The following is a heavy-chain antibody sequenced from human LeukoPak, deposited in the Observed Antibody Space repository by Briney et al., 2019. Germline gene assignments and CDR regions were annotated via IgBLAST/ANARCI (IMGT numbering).Heavy chain of an antibody. CDR3: ARHRRRVVVAATPFDY. V-gene: IGHV4-34*01. Sequence: SETLSLTCAAYGGSFSGYYWSWIRQPPGKGLEWIGEINHSGSTNYNPSLKSRVTISVDTSKNQFSLKLSSVTAADTAVYYCARHRRRVVVAATPFDYWGQGTLVTVSS. J-gene: IGHJ4*02. D-gene: IGHD2-15*01. CDR1: GGSFSGYY. CDR2: INHSGST.